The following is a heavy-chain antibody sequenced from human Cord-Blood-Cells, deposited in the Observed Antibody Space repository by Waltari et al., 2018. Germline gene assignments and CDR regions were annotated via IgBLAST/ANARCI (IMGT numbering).Heavy chain of an antibody. CDR3: ARDSPAVAHYSAFDI. CDR2: IYYSGST. V-gene: IGHV4-59*11. J-gene: IGHJ3*02. D-gene: IGHD1-26*01. Sequence: QVQLQESGPGLVKPSETLSLTCPVSGGSTSSHYWSWIRPPPGKGLEWIGYIYYSGSTNYNPSLKSRVTISVDTSKNQFSLKLSSVTAADTAVYYCARDSPAVAHYSAFDIWGQGTMVTVSS. CDR1: GGSTSSHY.